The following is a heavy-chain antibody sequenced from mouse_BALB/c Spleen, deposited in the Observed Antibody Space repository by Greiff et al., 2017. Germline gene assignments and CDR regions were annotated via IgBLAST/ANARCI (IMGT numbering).Heavy chain of an antibody. J-gene: IGHJ4*01. V-gene: IGHV5-9-4*01. CDR2: ISSGGSYT. CDR1: GFTFSSYA. D-gene: IGHD3-2*02. Sequence: EVQRVESGGGLVKPGGSLKLSCAASGFTFSSYAMSWVRQSPEKRLEWVAAISSGGSYTYYPDTVTGRFTISRDNAKNTLYLEMSSLRSEDTAMYYCARGYGYAMDYWGQGTSVTVSS. CDR3: ARGYGYAMDY.